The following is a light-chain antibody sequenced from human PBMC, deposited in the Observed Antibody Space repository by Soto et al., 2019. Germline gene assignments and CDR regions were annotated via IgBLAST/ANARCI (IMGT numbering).Light chain of an antibody. J-gene: IGLJ2*01. CDR1: SSNIGAGYD. V-gene: IGLV1-40*01. Sequence: QAVVTQPHSVSGAPGQRVTISCTGSSSNIGAGYDVHWYQQLPGTAPKLLIYGNSNRPSGVPDRFSGSKSGTSASLAITGFHAEYEDDYYCQSYDSSLSGAVVFGGGTKLTVL. CDR3: QSYDSSLSGAVV. CDR2: GNS.